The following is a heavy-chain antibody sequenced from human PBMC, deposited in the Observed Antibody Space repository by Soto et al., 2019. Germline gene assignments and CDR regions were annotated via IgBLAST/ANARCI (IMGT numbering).Heavy chain of an antibody. Sequence: QVQLQESGPGLVKPSGTLSLTCAVSGGSISSSNWWSWVRQPPGKGLEWIGEISHSGTTNYNPSLKSRIAISVDKYKSQFSLQWRSVTAAVSGVYYCARVLIAVVGTLSAFDIWGQGTLVTVSS. CDR2: ISHSGTT. CDR1: GGSISSSNW. CDR3: ARVLIAVVGTLSAFDI. D-gene: IGHD6-19*01. J-gene: IGHJ3*02. V-gene: IGHV4-4*02.